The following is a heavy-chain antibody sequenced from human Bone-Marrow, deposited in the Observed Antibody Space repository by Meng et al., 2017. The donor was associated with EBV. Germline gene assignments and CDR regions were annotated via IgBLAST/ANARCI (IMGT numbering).Heavy chain of an antibody. V-gene: IGHV1-69*01. CDR1: GGTFRSDA. CDR3: ASESGRGFTPDY. J-gene: IGHJ4*02. D-gene: IGHD3-10*01. CDR2: LIPMSGSP. Sequence: QVQLQQSGAEVKKSGSSVKVSCRTSGGTFRSDAVSWVRQAPGQGLEWMGGLIPMSGSPHYAQKFQDRVTIFADESTSTHSMELTNLRSEDTAMYYCASESGRGFTPDYWGQGTLVTVSS.